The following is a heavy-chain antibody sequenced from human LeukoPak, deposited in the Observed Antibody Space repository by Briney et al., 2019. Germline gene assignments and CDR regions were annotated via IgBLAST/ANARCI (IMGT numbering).Heavy chain of an antibody. CDR2: IYHSGST. D-gene: IGHD3-22*01. V-gene: IGHV4-38-2*02. Sequence: SETLSLTCTVSGYSISSGYYWGWIRQPPGKGLEWIGSIYHSGSTYYNPFLKSRVTISVDTSKNQFSLKLSSVTAADTAVYNCARGQYDTSGYYGVCYFDYWGQGTLVTVSS. J-gene: IGHJ4*02. CDR3: ARGQYDTSGYYGVCYFDY. CDR1: GYSISSGYY.